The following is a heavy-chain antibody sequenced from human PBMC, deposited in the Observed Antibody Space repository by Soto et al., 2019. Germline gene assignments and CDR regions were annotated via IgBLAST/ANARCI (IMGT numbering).Heavy chain of an antibody. CDR3: ARDYTSVDPQVVVAAIVGYYYYYMDV. Sequence: GGSLRLSCAASGFTFSSYWMSWVRQAPGKGLEWVANIKQDGSEKYYVDSVKGRFTISRDNAKNSLYLQMNSLRAEDTAVYYCARDYTSVDPQVVVAAIVGYYYYYMDVWGRGTTVTVSS. CDR2: IKQDGSEK. CDR1: GFTFSSYW. V-gene: IGHV3-7*01. D-gene: IGHD2-15*01. J-gene: IGHJ6*03.